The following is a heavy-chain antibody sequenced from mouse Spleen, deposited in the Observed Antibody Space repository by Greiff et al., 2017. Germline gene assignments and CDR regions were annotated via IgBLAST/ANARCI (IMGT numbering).Heavy chain of an antibody. D-gene: IGHD1-1*01. CDR3: VITTVVDWYFDV. V-gene: IGHV1-7*01. Sequence: QVHVKQSGAELAKPGASVKLSCKASGYTFTSYWMHWVKQRPGQGLEWIGYINPSSGYTKYNQKFKDKATLTADKSSSTAYMQLSSLTYEDSAVYYCVITTVVDWYFDVWGAGTTVTVSS. J-gene: IGHJ1*01. CDR2: INPSSGYT. CDR1: GYTFTSYW.